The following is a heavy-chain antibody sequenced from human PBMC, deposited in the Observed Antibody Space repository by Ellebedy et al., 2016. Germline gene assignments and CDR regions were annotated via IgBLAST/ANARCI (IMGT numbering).Heavy chain of an antibody. V-gene: IGHV3-48*02. J-gene: IGHJ4*02. CDR1: GFTLTTYP. CDR3: ARDTFNWADY. D-gene: IGHD3-16*01. Sequence: GESLKISXAASGFTLTTYPMNWVRQAPGKGLEWVAYIGSGGNAIQYTDSVKGRFTISRDNAKNSLYLQMSSLRDEDTAIYYCARDTFNWADYWGQGTLVTVSS. CDR2: IGSGGNAI.